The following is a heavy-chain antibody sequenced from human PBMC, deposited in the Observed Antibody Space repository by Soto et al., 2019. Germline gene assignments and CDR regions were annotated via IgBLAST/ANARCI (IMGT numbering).Heavy chain of an antibody. D-gene: IGHD3-3*01. Sequence: SETLSLTCTVSGGSISSYYWSWIRQPPGKGLEWLGYIYYSGSTNYNPSLKSRVTISVDTSKNQFSLKLSSVTAADTAVYSCATSTYYDFWRGYYPFDYWGQRTLVTVSS. CDR2: IYYSGST. CDR3: ATSTYYDFWRGYYPFDY. V-gene: IGHV4-59*01. J-gene: IGHJ4*02. CDR1: GGSISSYY.